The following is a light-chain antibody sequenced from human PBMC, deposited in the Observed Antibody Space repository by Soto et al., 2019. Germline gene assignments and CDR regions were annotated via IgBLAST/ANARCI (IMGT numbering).Light chain of an antibody. CDR1: SSDVGAYNY. V-gene: IGLV2-14*01. CDR3: SSYINTNTLV. J-gene: IGLJ2*01. CDR2: EVT. Sequence: QSALTQPASVSGSPGQSITISCTGTSSDVGAYNYVSWYQQHPGKAPKLMIYEVTNRPSGVSNRFSGSESGNTASLTISGLQAEDEADYYCSSYINTNTLVFGGGTKLTVL.